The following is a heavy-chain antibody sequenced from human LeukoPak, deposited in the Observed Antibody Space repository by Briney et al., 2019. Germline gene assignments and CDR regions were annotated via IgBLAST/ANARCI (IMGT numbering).Heavy chain of an antibody. CDR1: GGSISSYY. Sequence: SETLSLTCTVSGGSISSYYWSWIRQHPGKGLEWIGYIYYSGSTYYNPSLKSRVTISVDTSKNQFSLKLSSVTAADTAVYYCARDSSGPDYYYGMDVWGQGTTVTVSS. V-gene: IGHV4-59*06. J-gene: IGHJ6*02. CDR3: ARDSSGPDYYYGMDV. D-gene: IGHD3-22*01. CDR2: IYYSGST.